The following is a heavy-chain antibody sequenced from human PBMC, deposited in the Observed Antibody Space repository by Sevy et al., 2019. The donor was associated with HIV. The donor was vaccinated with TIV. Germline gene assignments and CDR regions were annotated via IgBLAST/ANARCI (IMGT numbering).Heavy chain of an antibody. CDR3: ARGGETPRGFDP. Sequence: SESLSLTCAVSGGSITSVNWWHWVRQPPGKGLEWIGEIYHSGSNNYNPSLKSRVTISVDNSKNQFSLNLYSVTAADTAVYYCARGGETPRGFDPWGQGSLVTVSS. D-gene: IGHD3-16*01. CDR2: IYHSGSN. V-gene: IGHV4-4*02. J-gene: IGHJ5*02. CDR1: GGSITSVNW.